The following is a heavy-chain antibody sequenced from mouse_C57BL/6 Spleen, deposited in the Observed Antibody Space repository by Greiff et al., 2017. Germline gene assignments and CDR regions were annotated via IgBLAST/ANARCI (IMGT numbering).Heavy chain of an antibody. Sequence: QVQLQQSGAELVKPGASVKISCKASGYAFSSYWMNWVKQRPGKGLEWIGQIYPGDGDTNYNGKFKGKATLTADKSSSTAYMQLSSLTSEDSAVYFCARNDYDSWYFDVWGTGTTVTVSS. V-gene: IGHV1-80*01. D-gene: IGHD2-4*01. J-gene: IGHJ1*03. CDR3: ARNDYDSWYFDV. CDR1: GYAFSSYW. CDR2: IYPGDGDT.